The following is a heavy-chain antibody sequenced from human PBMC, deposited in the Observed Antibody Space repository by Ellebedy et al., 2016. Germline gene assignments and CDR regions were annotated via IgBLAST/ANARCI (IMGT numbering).Heavy chain of an antibody. Sequence: GESLKISCAASGFTFSSYWMSWVRQAPGKGLEWVANIKQDGSEKYYVDSVKGRFTISRDNSKNTLYLQMNSLRAEDTAVYYCARGYSSNPFDYWGQGTLVTVSS. V-gene: IGHV3-7*04. CDR2: IKQDGSEK. J-gene: IGHJ4*02. CDR1: GFTFSSYW. CDR3: ARGYSSNPFDY. D-gene: IGHD6-13*01.